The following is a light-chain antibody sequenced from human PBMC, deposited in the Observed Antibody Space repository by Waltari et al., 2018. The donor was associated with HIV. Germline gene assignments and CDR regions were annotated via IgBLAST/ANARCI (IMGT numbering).Light chain of an antibody. CDR3: SSYTSSSTLV. J-gene: IGLJ3*02. CDR1: SSDVGGYNY. CDR2: DVS. V-gene: IGLV2-14*01. Sequence: QSALTQPASVSGSPGQSITLSCTGTSSDVGGYNYVSWYQQQPGQAPKLMIYDVSKRPSGFSNRFSGSKSGNTASLTISGLQAEDEADYYCSSYTSSSTLVFGGGTKLTVL.